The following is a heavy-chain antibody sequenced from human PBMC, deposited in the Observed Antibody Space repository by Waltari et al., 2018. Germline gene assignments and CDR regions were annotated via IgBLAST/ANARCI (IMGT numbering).Heavy chain of an antibody. J-gene: IGHJ3*02. CDR2: IRGRGGST. CDR3: AKDRILVVTPSAFDI. V-gene: IGHV3-23*01. Sequence: GRGREGVSVIRGRGGSTYYADSVKGRFTISRDNSKNTLYLQMNSLRAEDTAVYYCAKDRILVVTPSAFDIWGQGTMVTVSS. D-gene: IGHD2-15*01.